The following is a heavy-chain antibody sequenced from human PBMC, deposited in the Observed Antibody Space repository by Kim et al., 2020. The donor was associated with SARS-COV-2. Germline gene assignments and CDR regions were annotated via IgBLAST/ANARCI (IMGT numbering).Heavy chain of an antibody. CDR3: AREDYYDSSGGPDY. CDR2: INAGNGKT. J-gene: IGHJ4*02. D-gene: IGHD3-22*01. Sequence: ASVKVSCKASGYTFSSYAIHWVRQAPGQRLEWMGWINAGNGKTKYSQKFQGRVTITRDTSATTAYMELRSLRSEDTAVYYCAREDYYDSSGGPDYWGQGT. V-gene: IGHV1-3*01. CDR1: GYTFSSYA.